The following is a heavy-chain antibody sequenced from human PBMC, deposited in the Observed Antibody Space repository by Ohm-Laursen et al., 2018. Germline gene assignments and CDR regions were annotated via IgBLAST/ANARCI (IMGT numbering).Heavy chain of an antibody. V-gene: IGHV3-21*01. D-gene: IGHD2-8*01. Sequence: SLRLSCAASAFSPTASNMNWVRQAPGTGLEWVSYISDTGSHIYYAGSVRGRFTISRDNAQNSLYLHMSSLRAEDTAIYYCARDDGAYARRSGMDVWGQGTTVTVSS. CDR3: ARDDGAYARRSGMDV. CDR2: ISDTGSHI. CDR1: AFSPTASN. J-gene: IGHJ6*02.